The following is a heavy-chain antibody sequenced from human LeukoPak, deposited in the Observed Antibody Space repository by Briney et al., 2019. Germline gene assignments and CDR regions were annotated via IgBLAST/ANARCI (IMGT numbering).Heavy chain of an antibody. CDR1: GFSFTSYA. Sequence: GVSLKISSKGSGFSFTSYAIGWVRPMPGKGMGWMGIIYPGGSDTRYSPSFQGQVTISADKSISTAYLQWSSLKASDTAMYYCARHLGDPEWLLFLLPNWFDPWGQGTLVTVPS. CDR2: IYPGGSDT. D-gene: IGHD3-3*01. J-gene: IGHJ5*02. V-gene: IGHV5-51*01. CDR3: ARHLGDPEWLLFLLPNWFDP.